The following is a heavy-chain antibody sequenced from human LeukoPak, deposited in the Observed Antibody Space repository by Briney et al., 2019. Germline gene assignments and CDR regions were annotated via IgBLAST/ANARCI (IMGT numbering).Heavy chain of an antibody. CDR3: ARHGCSSTSCPFQH. V-gene: IGHV4-59*08. Sequence: SETLSLTCTVSGGSISSYYWSWIRQPPGKGLEWIGYIYYSGSTNYNPSLKSRVTISVDTSKNQSSLKLSSVTAADTAVYYCARHGCSSTSCPFQHWGQGTLVTVSS. CDR2: IYYSGST. J-gene: IGHJ1*01. D-gene: IGHD2-2*01. CDR1: GGSISSYY.